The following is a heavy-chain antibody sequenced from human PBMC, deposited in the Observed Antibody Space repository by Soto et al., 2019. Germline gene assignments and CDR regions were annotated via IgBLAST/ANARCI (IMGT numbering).Heavy chain of an antibody. CDR3: ARGIYYGSGTYYLNWFDP. CDR1: GDSIISGNW. J-gene: IGHJ5*02. CDR2: IYHSGST. V-gene: IGHV4-4*02. D-gene: IGHD3-10*01. Sequence: LETLSLTCAVSGDSIISGNWWSWVRQPPRKGLEWIGEIYHSGSTNYNPSLKSRVTMSVDKSKSQFSLKLSSVTAADTAVYYCARGIYYGSGTYYLNWFDPWGQGTLVTVSS.